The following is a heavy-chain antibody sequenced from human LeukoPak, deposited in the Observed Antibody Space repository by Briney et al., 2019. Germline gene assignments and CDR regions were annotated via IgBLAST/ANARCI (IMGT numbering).Heavy chain of an antibody. CDR2: LWSDGSIQ. CDR1: GFTFDDYG. J-gene: IGHJ2*01. Sequence: AGGSLRLSCAASGFTFDDYGMSWVRQAPGKGLEWVAVLWSDGSIQYYAASVKGRFTISRDNSMNTLYLQMNSLRVDDTAVYYCARDPADYDSSGSYSYWYFDLWGRGTLVTVSS. D-gene: IGHD3-22*01. CDR3: ARDPADYDSSGSYSYWYFDL. V-gene: IGHV3-33*08.